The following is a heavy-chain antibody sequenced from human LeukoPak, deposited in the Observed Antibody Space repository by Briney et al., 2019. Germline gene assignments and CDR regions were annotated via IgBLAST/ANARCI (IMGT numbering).Heavy chain of an antibody. V-gene: IGHV4-61*01. CDR2: IYYSGST. Sequence: SETLSLTCTVSGGSISSRPYYWSWIRQPPGKGLEWIGYIYYSGSTNYNPSLKSRVTISIDTSKNQSSLKLSSVTAADTAVYYCARGGGTYYYDSSGYYPSLYFDYWGQGTLVTVSS. D-gene: IGHD3-22*01. CDR1: GGSISSRPYY. CDR3: ARGGGTYYYDSSGYYPSLYFDY. J-gene: IGHJ4*02.